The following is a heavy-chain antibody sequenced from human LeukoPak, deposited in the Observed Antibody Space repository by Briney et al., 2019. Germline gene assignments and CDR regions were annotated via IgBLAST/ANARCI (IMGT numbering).Heavy chain of an antibody. CDR3: SKPRYSSGWYRYYFDF. CDR1: GFTFSSYA. Sequence: GGSLRLSCAASGFTFSSYAMSWVRQAPGKGLEWVSAISSSGGYTFYADSVKGRFTISRDNSKNTLYLQMNSLRAEDMAVYYCSKPRYSSGWYRYYFDFWGQGTLVTVSS. CDR2: ISSSGGYT. J-gene: IGHJ4*02. D-gene: IGHD6-19*01. V-gene: IGHV3-23*01.